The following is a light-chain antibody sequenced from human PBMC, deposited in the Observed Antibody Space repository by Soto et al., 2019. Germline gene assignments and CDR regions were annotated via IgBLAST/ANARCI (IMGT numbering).Light chain of an antibody. CDR2: GAS. CDR1: QSISSN. J-gene: IGKJ1*01. CDR3: QQYNNWPRWT. V-gene: IGKV3-15*01. Sequence: EMMLTQFPATLSVSPGERATLSCRANQSISSNLAWYQQKPGQAPRPLIFGASTRATGVPARFSGSGSGTDFTLTISSLQPEDSAIYYCQQYNNWPRWTFGQGTKVDIK.